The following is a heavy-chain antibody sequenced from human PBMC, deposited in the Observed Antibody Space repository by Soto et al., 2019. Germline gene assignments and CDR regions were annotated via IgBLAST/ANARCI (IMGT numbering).Heavy chain of an antibody. CDR3: ARYGSGSSRGYYYYGMDV. J-gene: IGHJ6*02. D-gene: IGHD3-10*01. CDR1: GGSFSGYY. CDR2: INHSGST. Sequence: SETLSLTCAVYGGSFSGYYWSWIRQPPGKGLEWIGEINHSGSTNYNPSLKSRVTISVDTSKNQFSLKLSSVTAADTAVYYCARYGSGSSRGYYYYGMDVWGQGTTVTVSS. V-gene: IGHV4-34*01.